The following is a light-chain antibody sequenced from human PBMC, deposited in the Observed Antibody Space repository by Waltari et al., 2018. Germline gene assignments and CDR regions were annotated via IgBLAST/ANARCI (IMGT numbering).Light chain of an antibody. J-gene: IGKJ4*01. CDR1: QNIYSN. CDR2: AAS. Sequence: IQMTQSPSALSASVGDRVTISCRASQNIYSNSAWYQQKPGKAPKLLIYAASSLQSGIPSRFSGSGSGTDFTLTISSLQPEDSAAYYCQHYYDNPLTFGGGTKVEIK. V-gene: IGKV1-6*01. CDR3: QHYYDNPLT.